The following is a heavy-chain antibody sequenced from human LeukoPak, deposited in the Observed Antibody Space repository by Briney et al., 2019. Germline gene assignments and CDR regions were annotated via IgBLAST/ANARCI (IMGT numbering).Heavy chain of an antibody. D-gene: IGHD3-22*01. CDR1: GFTFSSYA. Sequence: QPGGSLRLSCAASGFTFSSYAMSWVRQAPGKGLEWVSTISGRGDSTYYADSVKGRFTISRDNSKNTLYLQMNSLRAEDTAVYYCAKDGYYYDSSGYYSHMKAFDIWGQGTMVTVSS. CDR2: ISGRGDST. J-gene: IGHJ3*02. CDR3: AKDGYYYDSSGYYSHMKAFDI. V-gene: IGHV3-23*01.